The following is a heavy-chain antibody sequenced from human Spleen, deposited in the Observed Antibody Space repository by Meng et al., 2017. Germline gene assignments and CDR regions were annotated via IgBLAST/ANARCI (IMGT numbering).Heavy chain of an antibody. CDR1: GGSINNADYY. CDR3: ARARRVPRDWFDP. CDR2: IYYSGST. J-gene: IGHJ5*02. V-gene: IGHV4-30-4*01. Sequence: VQPKESVSGLVKPSQTLSLTCTVSGGSINNADYYWSWIRQPPGKGLEWIGYIYYSGSTYYNPSLKSRVTMSVDTAKDQFSLKLSSVTAADTAVYYCARARRVPRDWFDPWGQGTLVTVSS. D-gene: IGHD2-2*01.